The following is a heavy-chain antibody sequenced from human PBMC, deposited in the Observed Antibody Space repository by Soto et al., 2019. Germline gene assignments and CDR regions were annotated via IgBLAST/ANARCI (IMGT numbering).Heavy chain of an antibody. CDR1: GYTFTSYY. CDR2: INPRGIST. J-gene: IGHJ6*02. Sequence: ASVKVSCKASGYTFTSYYIHWVRQAPGQGLEWMGIINPRGISTDYAQKFQGRVTMTRDTSTSTVYMELSSLRSEDTAVYYCARDLEKPPHYFYYYGMDVWGQGTTVTVSS. V-gene: IGHV1-46*01. CDR3: ARDLEKPPHYFYYYGMDV.